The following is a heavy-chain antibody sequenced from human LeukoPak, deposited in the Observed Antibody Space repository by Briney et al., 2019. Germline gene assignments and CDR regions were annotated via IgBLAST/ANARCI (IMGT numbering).Heavy chain of an antibody. J-gene: IGHJ3*02. CDR2: ISGSGGST. Sequence: GGSLRLSCAASGFTFSSYAMSWVRQAPGKGLEWVSAISGSGGSTYYADSVEGRFTISRDNSKNTLYLQMNSLRAEDTAVYYCAKVTAMTIDAFDIWGQGTMVTVSS. CDR1: GFTFSSYA. D-gene: IGHD2-21*02. CDR3: AKVTAMTIDAFDI. V-gene: IGHV3-23*01.